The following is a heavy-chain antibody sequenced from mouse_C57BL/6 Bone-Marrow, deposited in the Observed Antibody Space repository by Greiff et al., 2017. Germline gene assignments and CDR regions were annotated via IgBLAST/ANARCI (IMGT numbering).Heavy chain of an antibody. CDR2: ISGGGGNT. Sequence: EVMLVESGGGLVKPGGSLKLSCAASGFTFSSYTMSWVRQTPEKRLEWVATISGGGGNTYYPDSVKGRFTISRDNAKNTLYLQMSSLRSEDTALYYCARQGYDGYCYFDYWGQGTTLTVSS. D-gene: IGHD2-3*01. J-gene: IGHJ2*01. CDR3: ARQGYDGYCYFDY. V-gene: IGHV5-9*01. CDR1: GFTFSSYT.